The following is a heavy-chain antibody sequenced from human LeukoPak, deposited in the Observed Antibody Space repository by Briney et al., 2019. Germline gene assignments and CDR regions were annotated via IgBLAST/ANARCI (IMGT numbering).Heavy chain of an antibody. Sequence: GGSLRLSCAASGFTFSSYAMSWVRQAPGKGLEWVSTISGSGDNTYYADSVRGRFTISGDNSKNTLYLQMNSLRAEDTAIYYCAKVSWANYFDYWGQGTLVTVSS. CDR1: GFTFSSYA. V-gene: IGHV3-23*01. J-gene: IGHJ4*02. D-gene: IGHD6-13*01. CDR2: ISGSGDNT. CDR3: AKVSWANYFDY.